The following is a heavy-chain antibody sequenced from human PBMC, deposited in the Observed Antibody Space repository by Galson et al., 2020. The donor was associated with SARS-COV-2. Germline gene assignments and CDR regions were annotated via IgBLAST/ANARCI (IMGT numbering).Heavy chain of an antibody. CDR3: ARDPTVTTHLGDYLYYYYGMDV. J-gene: IGHJ6*02. D-gene: IGHD4-4*01. CDR2: INTSGGST. Sequence: ASVKVSCKASGYTFTSYYMHWVRQAPGQGREWMEIINTSGGSTSYAKKFQVRVTMTRDTSTCTVYMELSSLRPEDTAVYYCARDPTVTTHLGDYLYYYYGMDVWGQGTTVTVSS. CDR1: GYTFTSYY. V-gene: IGHV1-46*01.